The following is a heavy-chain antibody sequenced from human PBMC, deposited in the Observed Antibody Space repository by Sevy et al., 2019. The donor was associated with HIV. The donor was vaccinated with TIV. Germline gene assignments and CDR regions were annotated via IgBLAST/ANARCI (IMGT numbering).Heavy chain of an antibody. CDR3: ARDWGMDY. D-gene: IGHD7-27*01. J-gene: IGHJ4*02. V-gene: IGHV3-7*01. Sequence: GGSLRLSCAVSGFTFSSYAMNWVRQAPGKGLEWVANIKEDGSEKYYGDSVKGRFTISRDNAKNSLYLQMSSLRAEDTDVYYCARDWGMDYWGQGTLVTVSS. CDR1: GFTFSSYA. CDR2: IKEDGSEK.